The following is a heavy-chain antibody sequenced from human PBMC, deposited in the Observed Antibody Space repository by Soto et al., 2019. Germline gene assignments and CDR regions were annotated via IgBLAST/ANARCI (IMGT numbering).Heavy chain of an antibody. Sequence: EASVKVSCKASGYTFTSYGISWVRQAPGQGLEWMGWISAYNGNTNYAQKLQGRVTMTTDTSTSTAYMELRSLRSDDTAVYYCARDVLLWFGELPTPYYFDYWGQGTLVTVSS. V-gene: IGHV1-18*01. CDR2: ISAYNGNT. CDR3: ARDVLLWFGELPTPYYFDY. D-gene: IGHD3-10*01. J-gene: IGHJ4*02. CDR1: GYTFTSYG.